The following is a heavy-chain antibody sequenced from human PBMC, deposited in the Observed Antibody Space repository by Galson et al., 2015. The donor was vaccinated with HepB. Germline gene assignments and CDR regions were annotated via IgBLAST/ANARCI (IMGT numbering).Heavy chain of an antibody. CDR3: ARDLYDRSGYSYSYDY. J-gene: IGHJ4*02. CDR1: GGSINGYY. Sequence: ETLSLTCTVSGGSINGYYWSWIRQPAGRGLEWIGRIYTSGSTNYNPSLRSRVTMSVDTSKNQFSLKLSSVTAADTAVYFCARDLYDRSGYSYSYDYWGQGTLVTVSS. D-gene: IGHD3-22*01. V-gene: IGHV4-4*07. CDR2: IYTSGST.